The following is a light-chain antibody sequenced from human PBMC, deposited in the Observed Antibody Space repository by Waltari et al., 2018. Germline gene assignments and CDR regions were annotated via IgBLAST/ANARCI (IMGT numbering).Light chain of an antibody. J-gene: IGKJ1*01. CDR2: LIA. Sequence: DIVMTQSPLSLSVTPGEPASISCMSCQSLLHSSGNTFLDWYLQKPGQSPQLLIYLIAYRASGVPDRFSGSGSGTDFTLKISRVEAEDVGVYFCMQARQTPWTFGQGTKVEIK. V-gene: IGKV2-28*01. CDR3: MQARQTPWT. CDR1: QSLLHSSGNTF.